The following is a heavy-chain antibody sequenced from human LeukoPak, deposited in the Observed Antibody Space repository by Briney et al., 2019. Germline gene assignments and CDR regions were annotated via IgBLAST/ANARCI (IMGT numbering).Heavy chain of an antibody. J-gene: IGHJ4*02. D-gene: IGHD2-2*01. Sequence: PGGSQRLSCSASGFTFSDYWMHWVRQAPGKGLVWVSRIDLAGEYTTYADSVKGRFTISRDNARNTLYLQMIGLRAEDTAVYYCAKDRGIVVVPAATKFFDYWGQGTLVTVSS. CDR2: IDLAGEYT. CDR3: AKDRGIVVVPAATKFFDY. CDR1: GFTFSDYW. V-gene: IGHV3-74*01.